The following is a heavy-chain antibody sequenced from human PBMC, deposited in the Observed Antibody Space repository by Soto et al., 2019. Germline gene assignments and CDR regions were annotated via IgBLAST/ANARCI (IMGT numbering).Heavy chain of an antibody. J-gene: IGHJ4*02. CDR1: GFTFSSSW. CDR3: ARDQGYCSGGSCYVAGY. Sequence: EVQLVESGGGLVQPGGSLRLSCAASGFTFSSSWMHWVRQGPGKGLVWVSRINSDGSSTGYADSVMGRFTISRDNAKNTLYLQMNSLRAKDTAVYYCARDQGYCSGGSCYVAGYWGQGTLVTVSS. V-gene: IGHV3-74*01. CDR2: INSDGSST. D-gene: IGHD2-15*01.